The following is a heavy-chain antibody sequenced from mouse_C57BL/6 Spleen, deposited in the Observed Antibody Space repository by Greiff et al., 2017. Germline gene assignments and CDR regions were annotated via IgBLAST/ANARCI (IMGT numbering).Heavy chain of an antibody. CDR2: IYPGDGDT. D-gene: IGHD1-1*01. CDR1: GYAFSSYW. J-gene: IGHJ2*01. CDR3: ARWDTTVGGGFDY. V-gene: IGHV1-80*01. Sequence: VQLQQSGAELVKPGASVKISCKASGYAFSSYWMNWVKQRPGKGLEWIGQIYPGDGDTNYNGKFKGKATLTADKSSSTAYMQLSSLTSEDSAVYFCARWDTTVGGGFDYWGQGTTLTVSS.